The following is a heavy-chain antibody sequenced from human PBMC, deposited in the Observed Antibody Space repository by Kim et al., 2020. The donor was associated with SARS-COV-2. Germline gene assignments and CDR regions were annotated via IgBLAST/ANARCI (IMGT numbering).Heavy chain of an antibody. D-gene: IGHD4-17*01. CDR1: GGTFSSYA. CDR3: ARGRGDYVSFRSYYGMDV. J-gene: IGHJ6*02. CDR2: IIPIFGTA. V-gene: IGHV1-69*13. Sequence: SVKVSCKASGGTFSSYAISWVRQAPGQGLEWMGGIIPIFGTANYAQKFQGRVTITADESTSTAYMELSSLRSEDTAVYYCARGRGDYVSFRSYYGMDVWGQGTTVTVSS.